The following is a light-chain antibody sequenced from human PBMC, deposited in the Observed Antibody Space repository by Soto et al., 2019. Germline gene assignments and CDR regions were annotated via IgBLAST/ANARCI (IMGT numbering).Light chain of an antibody. J-gene: IGKJ4*01. CDR2: DAS. V-gene: IGKV3-20*01. CDR1: QSVRNNY. CDR3: AQYGRSPLT. Sequence: EIVLTQSPDTLSLSPGERATLSCRASQSVRNNYLAWYQQKPGQAPRFLIYDASSRATGIPDRFSGSGSGTDFTLTNSRLEPEDFAVYYCAQYGRSPLTCGGGTNVEIK.